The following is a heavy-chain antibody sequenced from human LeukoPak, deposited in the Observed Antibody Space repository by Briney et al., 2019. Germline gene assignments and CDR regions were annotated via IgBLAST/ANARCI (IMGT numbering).Heavy chain of an antibody. Sequence: SETLSLTCGVSGGSISSSTWWSWVRQPPGKGLEWIGEIYHSGSTSYNPSLKSRVTISIDKSKSQFSLKLSSVTAADTAVYYCARRSTYGDPAGIDYWGQGTLVTVSS. D-gene: IGHD4-17*01. CDR1: GGSISSSTW. J-gene: IGHJ4*02. CDR2: IYHSGST. V-gene: IGHV4-4*02. CDR3: ARRSTYGDPAGIDY.